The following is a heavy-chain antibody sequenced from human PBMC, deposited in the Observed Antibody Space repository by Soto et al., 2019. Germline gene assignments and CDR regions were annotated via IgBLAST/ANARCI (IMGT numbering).Heavy chain of an antibody. D-gene: IGHD6-6*01. CDR1: GFTFSSYA. J-gene: IGHJ6*02. CDR3: AKVIVARGGMDV. V-gene: IGHV3-23*01. CDR2: ISGSAITR. Sequence: EVQLLDSGGGLVQPGGSLRLSCAASGFTFSSYAMSWVRQAPGKGLEWVSAISGSAITRYYADSVKGRFTISRDNSKNTVYLQMNSLRAEDTAIYYCAKVIVARGGMDVWGRGTTVTVSS.